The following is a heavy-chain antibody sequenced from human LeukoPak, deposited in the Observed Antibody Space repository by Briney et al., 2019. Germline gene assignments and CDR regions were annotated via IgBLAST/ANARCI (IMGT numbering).Heavy chain of an antibody. CDR1: GGSISSYY. Sequence: SETLSLTCTVSGGSISSYYWSWIRQPPGKGLEWIGYIYYSGSTNYNPSLKSRVTISVDTSKNQFSLKLSSVTAADTAVHYCAREIAAAGTFDYWGQGTLVTVSS. CDR3: AREIAAAGTFDY. V-gene: IGHV4-59*01. CDR2: IYYSGST. D-gene: IGHD6-13*01. J-gene: IGHJ4*02.